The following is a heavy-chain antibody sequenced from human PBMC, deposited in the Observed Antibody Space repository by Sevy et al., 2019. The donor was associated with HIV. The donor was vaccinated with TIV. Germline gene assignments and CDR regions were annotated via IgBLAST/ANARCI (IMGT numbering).Heavy chain of an antibody. CDR1: GYSIRSDDY. J-gene: IGHJ3*02. CDR2: IFHSGGT. Sequence: SETLSLTYAVSGYSIRSDDYWVWIRQPPGKGLEWIGNIFHSGGTYYNPSLKSRVSVSVDTSMNQFSLKLNSVTAADTAGYYCARPLRGNFDSRASAFDIWGQGTMVTVSS. V-gene: IGHV4-38-2*01. D-gene: IGHD3-22*01. CDR3: ARPLRGNFDSRASAFDI.